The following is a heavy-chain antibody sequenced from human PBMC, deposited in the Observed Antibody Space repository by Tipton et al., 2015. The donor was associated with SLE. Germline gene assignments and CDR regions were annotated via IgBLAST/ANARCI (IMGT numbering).Heavy chain of an antibody. J-gene: IGHJ4*02. CDR1: GFTFGSYS. V-gene: IGHV3-23*01. CDR2: ISTTSTYI. Sequence: SLRLSCAASGFTFGSYSMIWVRQAPGKGLEWVSYISTTSTYINYADSVKGRFTISRDNSKSTLYLQMNSLRAEDTAVYYCAKDPYRDYYDSGGYYFDYWGQGTLVTVSS. CDR3: AKDPYRDYYDSGGYYFDY. D-gene: IGHD3-22*01.